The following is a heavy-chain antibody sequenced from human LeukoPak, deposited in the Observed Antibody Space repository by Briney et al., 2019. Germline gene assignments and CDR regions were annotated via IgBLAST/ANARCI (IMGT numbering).Heavy chain of an antibody. CDR3: ARVTYDSSGYYYTSYYYYYMDV. D-gene: IGHD3-22*01. Sequence: GGSLRLSCAASGFTFSSYWMSWVRQAPGKGLEWVANIKQDGSEKYYVDSVKGRFTISRDNAKNSLYLQMNSLRAEDTAVYYCARVTYDSSGYYYTSYYYYYMDVWGKGTTVTISS. CDR2: IKQDGSEK. CDR1: GFTFSSYW. J-gene: IGHJ6*03. V-gene: IGHV3-7*01.